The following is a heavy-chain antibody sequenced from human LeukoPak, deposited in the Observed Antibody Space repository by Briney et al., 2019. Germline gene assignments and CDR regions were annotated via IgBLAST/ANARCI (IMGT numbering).Heavy chain of an antibody. V-gene: IGHV4-4*02. CDR2: IHLSGVT. D-gene: IGHD6-13*01. J-gene: IGHJ4*02. CDR1: GDSITSYAW. CDR3: ARDYQQLDY. Sequence: SETLSLTCSVSGDSITSYAWWSWFRQPPGKGLEWIGEIHLSGVTNYNPSLESRVTMSIDKSKNQLSLNLMSVTAADTAAYYCARDYQQLDYWGQGTLVTVSS.